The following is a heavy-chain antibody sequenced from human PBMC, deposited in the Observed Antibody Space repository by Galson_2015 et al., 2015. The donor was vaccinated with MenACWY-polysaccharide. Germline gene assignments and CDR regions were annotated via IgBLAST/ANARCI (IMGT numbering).Heavy chain of an antibody. V-gene: IGHV3-11*01. CDR3: AREYYYYYMDV. CDR2: ISSSGSPI. Sequence: LRLSCAASGFTVSSNFMTWVRQAPGRGLEWVSYISSSGSPIYYADSVKGRFTTSRDNAKNSLYLQMNSLRAEDTAVYYCAREYYYYYMDVWGKGTTVTVSS. J-gene: IGHJ6*03. CDR1: GFTVSSNF.